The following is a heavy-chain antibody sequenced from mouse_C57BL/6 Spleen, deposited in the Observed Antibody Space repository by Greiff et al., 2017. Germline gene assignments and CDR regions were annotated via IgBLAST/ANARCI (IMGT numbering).Heavy chain of an antibody. J-gene: IGHJ2*01. CDR2: ISDGGSYT. V-gene: IGHV5-4*01. Sequence: EVQLVESGGGLVKPGGSLKLSCAASGFTFSSYAMSWVRQTPEKRLEWVATISDGGSYTYYPDNVKGRFTISRDNAKNNLYLQMSHLKSEDTAMYYCARAPRIITTVGYFDYWGQGTTLTVSS. CDR1: GFTFSSYA. CDR3: ARAPRIITTVGYFDY. D-gene: IGHD1-1*01.